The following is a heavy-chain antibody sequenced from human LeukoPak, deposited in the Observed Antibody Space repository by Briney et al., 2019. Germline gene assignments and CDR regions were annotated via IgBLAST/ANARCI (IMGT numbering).Heavy chain of an antibody. Sequence: ASVKVPCKASGYPFTNYGITWVRQAPGQGLEWMGWISPYTGNTKYAQSFQGRVTMTTDTSTSTAYMELRSLRSDDTAVFYCARDFWIRHSVPAPKDRWGQGTLVTVSS. V-gene: IGHV1-18*01. CDR2: ISPYTGNT. J-gene: IGHJ5*02. CDR3: ARDFWIRHSVPAPKDR. D-gene: IGHD2-2*01. CDR1: GYPFTNYG.